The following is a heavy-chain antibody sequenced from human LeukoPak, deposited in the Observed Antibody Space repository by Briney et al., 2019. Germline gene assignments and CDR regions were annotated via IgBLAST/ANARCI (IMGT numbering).Heavy chain of an antibody. D-gene: IGHD3-16*01. CDR2: INGNSDTI. CDR3: ARAEETTWGIDP. J-gene: IGHJ5*02. CDR1: GFTFSSYS. Sequence: GGSPRLSCAASGFTFSSYSMNWVRQAPGKGLEWLSYINGNSDTIYHADSVKGRFTVSRDNAKNSLYLEMNNLRAEDTAVYYCARAEETTWGIDPWGQGTLVTVSS. V-gene: IGHV3-48*01.